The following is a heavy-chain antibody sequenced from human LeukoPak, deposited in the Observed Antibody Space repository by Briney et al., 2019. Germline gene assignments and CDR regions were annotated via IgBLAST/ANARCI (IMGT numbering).Heavy chain of an antibody. D-gene: IGHD3-22*01. CDR1: GFTFSDFA. J-gene: IGHJ3*02. CDR2: ISGSGDST. CDR3: AKVKGYYYDSSGYYKHDAFDI. Sequence: GGSLRLSCAASGFTFSDFAMIWVRQSPGKGLEWVSVISGSGDSTYYADSVKGRFTISRDNSKNTLDLQLNSLRAEDTAVYYCAKVKGYYYDSSGYYKHDAFDIWGQGTMVTVSS. V-gene: IGHV3-23*01.